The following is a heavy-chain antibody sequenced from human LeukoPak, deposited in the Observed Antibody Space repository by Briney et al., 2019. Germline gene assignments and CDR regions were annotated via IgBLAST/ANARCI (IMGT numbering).Heavy chain of an antibody. Sequence: GGSLRLSCAASGFSLSSTWTHWGRQAPGKGLVWVSPMNSEGRTNCEDSVKGRSTNCKDSAKNTVSLQMNSLRAEDTGVYYCARAPSEIGGYYPEYFRHWGQGTLVIVSS. CDR1: GFSLSSTW. J-gene: IGHJ1*01. CDR3: ARAPSEIGGYYPEYFRH. D-gene: IGHD3-22*01. V-gene: IGHV3-74*01. CDR2: MNSEGRT.